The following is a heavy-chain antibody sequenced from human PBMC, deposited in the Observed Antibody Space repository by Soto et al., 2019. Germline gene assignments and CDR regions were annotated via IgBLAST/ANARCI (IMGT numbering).Heavy chain of an antibody. D-gene: IGHD6-13*01. CDR3: ARERSAAGTGWFDP. CDR2: MNPNSGNT. Sequence: QGQLVQSGAEVKKPGASVKVSCKASGYTFTSYDIIWVRQATGQGLEWMGWMNPNSGNTGYAQKFQGRVTMTRNTSISTAYMELSSLRSEDTAVYYCARERSAAGTGWFDPWGQGTLVTVSS. J-gene: IGHJ5*02. V-gene: IGHV1-8*01. CDR1: GYTFTSYD.